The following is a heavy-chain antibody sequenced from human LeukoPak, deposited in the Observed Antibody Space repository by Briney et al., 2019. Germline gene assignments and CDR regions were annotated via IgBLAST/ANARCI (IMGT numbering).Heavy chain of an antibody. V-gene: IGHV4-34*01. CDR3: ARRRLVRGVSNWFDP. D-gene: IGHD3-10*01. Sequence: SETLSLTCAVHGGSFSGYYWSWIRQPPGKGLEWIGEINHSGSTNYNPSLKSRVTISVDTSKNQFSLKLSSVTAADTAVYYCARRRLVRGVSNWFDPWGQGTLVTVSS. CDR2: INHSGST. CDR1: GGSFSGYY. J-gene: IGHJ5*02.